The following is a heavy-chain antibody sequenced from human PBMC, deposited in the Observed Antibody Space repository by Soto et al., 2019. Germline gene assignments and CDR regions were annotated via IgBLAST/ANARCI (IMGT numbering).Heavy chain of an antibody. CDR3: TTSHAGELNN. CDR2: IFESGAT. D-gene: IGHD1-7*01. V-gene: IGHV4-4*02. Sequence: SETLSLTCAVSGGSISSSSWWTWVRQSPGKGLEWIGEIFESGATNYNPSLKSRLTMSVDKSKNQFYLNLSSLTAADTAVYFCTTSHAGELNNWGEGTLVTVYS. CDR1: GGSISSSSW. J-gene: IGHJ4*02.